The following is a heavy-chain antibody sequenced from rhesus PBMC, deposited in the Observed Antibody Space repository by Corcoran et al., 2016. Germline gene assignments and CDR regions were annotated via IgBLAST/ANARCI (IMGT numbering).Heavy chain of an antibody. CDR1: GFTFRSYG. CDR2: INSDGGST. J-gene: IGHJ4*01. Sequence: EVQLVETGGGLVQPGGSLKLSCVASGFTFRSYGMSWVRQAPGKGLDWVSGINSDGGSTYYADSVMGRFTISRDKSKNTLSLQMNSLRPEDTAVYYCRGGNWEVDYWGQGVLVTVSS. V-gene: IGHV3S5*01. D-gene: IGHD6-25*01. CDR3: RGGNWEVDY.